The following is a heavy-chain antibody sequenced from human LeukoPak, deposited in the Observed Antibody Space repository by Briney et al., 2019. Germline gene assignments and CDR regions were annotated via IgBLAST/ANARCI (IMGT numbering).Heavy chain of an antibody. V-gene: IGHV3-15*01. J-gene: IGHJ4*02. CDR2: IKSKTDGGTT. CDR3: TTVRSPATIVGATLYYFDY. D-gene: IGHD1-26*01. Sequence: GGSLRLSCAASGFTFSNAWMSWVRQAPGKGLEWVGRIKSKTDGGTTDYAAPVKGRFTISRDDSKNTLYLQMNSLKTEDTAVYYCTTVRSPATIVGATLYYFDYWGQGTLVTVSS. CDR1: GFTFSNAW.